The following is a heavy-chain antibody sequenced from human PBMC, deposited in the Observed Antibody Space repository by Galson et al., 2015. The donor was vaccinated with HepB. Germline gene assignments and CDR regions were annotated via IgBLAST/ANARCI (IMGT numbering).Heavy chain of an antibody. CDR2: IRYDGSNE. CDR1: GFSFRNYG. V-gene: IGHV3-30*02. Sequence: SLRLSCAASGFSFRNYGMHWVRQAPGKGLEWVAFIRYDGSNESYADSVKGRFTISRDNSKNTLYLRMNSLRAEDTAVYYCAKDGAWFGEFSFPHFDYWGQGTLVTVSS. J-gene: IGHJ4*02. D-gene: IGHD3-10*01. CDR3: AKDGAWFGEFSFPHFDY.